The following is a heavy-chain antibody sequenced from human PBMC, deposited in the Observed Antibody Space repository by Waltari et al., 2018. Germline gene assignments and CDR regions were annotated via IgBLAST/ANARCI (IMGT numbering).Heavy chain of an antibody. CDR3: AKHNTAMVRGSFDY. V-gene: IGHV3-23*01. CDR2: ISGSGGST. J-gene: IGHJ4*02. Sequence: VQLQESGPGLVKPSGTLRLSCAASGFTFSSYAMSWVRQAPGKGLEWVSAISGSGGSTYYADSVKGRFTISRDNSKNTLYLQMNSLRAEDTAVYYCAKHNTAMVRGSFDYWGQGTLVTVSS. CDR1: GFTFSSYA. D-gene: IGHD5-18*01.